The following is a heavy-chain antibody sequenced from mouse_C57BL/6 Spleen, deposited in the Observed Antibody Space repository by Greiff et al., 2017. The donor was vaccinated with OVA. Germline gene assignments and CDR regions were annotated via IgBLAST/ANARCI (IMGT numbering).Heavy chain of an antibody. J-gene: IGHJ2*01. Sequence: QVQLQQSGAELVRPGASVTLSCKASGYTFTDYEMHWVKQTPVHGLEWIGAIDPETGGTAYNQKFKGKAILTADKSSSTAYMELRSLTSEDSAVYYCTRSGSGYVFDYWGQGTTLTVSS. V-gene: IGHV1-15*01. D-gene: IGHD3-2*02. CDR1: GYTFTDYE. CDR3: TRSGSGYVFDY. CDR2: IDPETGGT.